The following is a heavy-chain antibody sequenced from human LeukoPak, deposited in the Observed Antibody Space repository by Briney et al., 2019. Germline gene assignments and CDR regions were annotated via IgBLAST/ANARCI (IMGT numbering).Heavy chain of an antibody. CDR3: ARDPTVGVVISYTLDY. Sequence: GGSLRLSCAASGFTFSSYWMSWVRQAPGKGREWVANIKQDGSEKYYVDSVKGRFTISRDNAKNSLYLQMNSLRAEDTAVYYCARDPTVGVVISYTLDYWGQGTLVTVSS. CDR2: IKQDGSEK. V-gene: IGHV3-7*03. CDR1: GFTFSSYW. J-gene: IGHJ4*02. D-gene: IGHD3-3*01.